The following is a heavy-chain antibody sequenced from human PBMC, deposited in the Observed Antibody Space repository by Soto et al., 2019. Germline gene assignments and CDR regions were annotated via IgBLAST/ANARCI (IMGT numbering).Heavy chain of an antibody. CDR1: GGSVSSDIYY. Sequence: PSETLSLTCSVSGGSVSSDIYYWTWIRQHPGKGPEWIGHIYYSGSIYYNPSLKSRVTISLDMSKNQFSLKLTSVSAADTAVYYCARGYDYDSGGYLFDYWGQGTLVTVSS. D-gene: IGHD3-22*01. CDR2: IYYSGSI. J-gene: IGHJ4*02. CDR3: ARGYDYDSGGYLFDY. V-gene: IGHV4-31*03.